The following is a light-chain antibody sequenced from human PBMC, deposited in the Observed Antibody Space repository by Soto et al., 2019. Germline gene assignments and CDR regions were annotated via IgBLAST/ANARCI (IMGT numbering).Light chain of an antibody. V-gene: IGLV2-14*01. CDR1: NSDVGVYNY. CDR2: EVS. CDR3: SSYTSSSTV. J-gene: IGLJ1*01. Sequence: QSALTQPASVSGSPGQSITISCTGTNSDVGVYNYVSWYQQHPGKAPKLMIYEVSNRPSGVSNRFSGSKSGNTASLTISGLQAEDEADYYCSSYTSSSTVFGTGTKVTVL.